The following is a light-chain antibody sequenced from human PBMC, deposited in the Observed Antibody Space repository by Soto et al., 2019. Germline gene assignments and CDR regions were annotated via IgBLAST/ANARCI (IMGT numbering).Light chain of an antibody. CDR3: SSYTNINTRACV. CDR1: SGDIGSYNR. J-gene: IGLJ1*01. CDR2: EVT. Sequence: LTQPASVSGSPGQSITISCTGTSGDIGSYNRVSWYQQHPGKAPKLIIYEVTDRPSGVSNRFSGSKSGNTASLTISGLQAEDEAEYYCSSYTNINTRACVFGTGTRSPS. V-gene: IGLV2-14*01.